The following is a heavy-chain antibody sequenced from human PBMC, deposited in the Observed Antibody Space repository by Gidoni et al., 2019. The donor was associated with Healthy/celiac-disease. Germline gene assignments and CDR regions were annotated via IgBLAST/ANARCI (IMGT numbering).Heavy chain of an antibody. CDR3: ARGKATKDFDY. CDR2: INHSGST. V-gene: IGHV4-34*01. J-gene: IGHJ4*02. D-gene: IGHD5-12*01. Sequence: QVQLQQWGAGLLKPSETLSLTCPVHGGSFSGYYWSWIRQPPGKGLEWIGEINHSGSTNYNPSLKSRVTISVDTSKNQFSLKLSSVTAADTAVYYCARGKATKDFDYWGQGTLVTVSS. CDR1: GGSFSGYY.